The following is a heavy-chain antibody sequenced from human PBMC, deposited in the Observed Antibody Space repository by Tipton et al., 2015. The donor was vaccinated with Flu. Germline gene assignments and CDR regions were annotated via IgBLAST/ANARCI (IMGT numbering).Heavy chain of an antibody. J-gene: IGHJ4*02. CDR2: IYYSGST. CDR1: GGSISSSAYY. V-gene: IGHV4-31*03. CDR3: ASYSSSYFDY. Sequence: TLSLTCTVSGGSISSSAYYWGWIRQTPGKGLEWIGNIYYSGSTHYNPSLKSRVTISVDTSKNQFSLKLSSVTAADTAVYYCASYSSSYFDYWGQGTLVTVSS. D-gene: IGHD6-6*01.